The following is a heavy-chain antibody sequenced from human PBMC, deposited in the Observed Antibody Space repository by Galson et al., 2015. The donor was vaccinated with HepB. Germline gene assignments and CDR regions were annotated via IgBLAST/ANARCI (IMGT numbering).Heavy chain of an antibody. Sequence: SLRLSCAASGFTFSSYAMSWVRQAPGKGLEWVSAISGSGGSTYYADSVKGRFTISRDNSKNTLYLQMNSLRAEDTAVYYCAKGYSSSSGVGYWYFDLWGRGTLVTVSS. V-gene: IGHV3-23*01. CDR1: GFTFSSYA. D-gene: IGHD6-6*01. J-gene: IGHJ2*01. CDR3: AKGYSSSSGVGYWYFDL. CDR2: ISGSGGST.